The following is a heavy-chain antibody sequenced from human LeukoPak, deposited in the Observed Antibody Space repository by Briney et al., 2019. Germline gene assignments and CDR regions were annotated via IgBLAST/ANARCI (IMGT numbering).Heavy chain of an antibody. D-gene: IGHD1-14*01. J-gene: IGHJ4*02. CDR1: EFTFSNYA. V-gene: IGHV3-23*01. Sequence: GGSLRLSCTASEFTFSNYAMSWVRQAPGKGLEWVSTISGSGGSSYHADSVKGRFTISRDNSKNTLYLQMNSLRAEDTAIYYGAKPYHRPYYFDYWGQGTLVTVSS. CDR2: ISGSGGSS. CDR3: AKPYHRPYYFDY.